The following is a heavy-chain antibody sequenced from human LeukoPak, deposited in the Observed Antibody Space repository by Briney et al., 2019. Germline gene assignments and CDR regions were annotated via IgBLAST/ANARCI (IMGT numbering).Heavy chain of an antibody. D-gene: IGHD6-6*01. CDR3: AKGGYSSSSFDY. V-gene: IGHV3-23*01. Sequence: GGSLRLSCAASGFSFSNFAMNWVRQAPGKGLEWVSSIRGNGASTYYAASVKGRFTISRDNSKNTLHLQMNSLRAEDTAVYYCAKGGYSSSSFDYWGQGTLVTVSS. CDR1: GFSFSNFA. CDR2: IRGNGAST. J-gene: IGHJ4*02.